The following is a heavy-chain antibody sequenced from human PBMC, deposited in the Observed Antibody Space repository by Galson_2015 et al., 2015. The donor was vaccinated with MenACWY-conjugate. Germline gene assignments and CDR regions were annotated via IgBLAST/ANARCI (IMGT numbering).Heavy chain of an antibody. J-gene: IGHJ5*02. CDR1: GGTFSSYA. V-gene: IGHV1-69*06. D-gene: IGHD6-19*01. CDR2: IIPIFGTA. Sequence: SVKVSCKASGGTFSSYAISWVRQAPGQGLEWMGGIIPIFGTANYAQKFQGRVTITADKSTSTAYMELGSLRSEDTAVYYRAREIAVAAINWFDPWGQGTLVTVSS. CDR3: AREIAVAAINWFDP.